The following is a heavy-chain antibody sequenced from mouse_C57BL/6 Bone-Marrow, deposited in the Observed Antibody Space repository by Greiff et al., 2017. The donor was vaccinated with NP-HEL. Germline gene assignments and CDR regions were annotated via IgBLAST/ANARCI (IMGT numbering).Heavy chain of an antibody. Sequence: VQRVESGAELVRPGASVKLSCKASGYTFTDYYINWVKQRPGQGLEWIARIYPGSGNTYYNEKFKGKATLTAEKSSSTAYMQLSSLTSEDSAVYFCARSLHYYGSSHWYFDVWGTGTTVTVSS. V-gene: IGHV1-76*01. D-gene: IGHD1-1*01. J-gene: IGHJ1*03. CDR1: GYTFTDYY. CDR2: IYPGSGNT. CDR3: ARSLHYYGSSHWYFDV.